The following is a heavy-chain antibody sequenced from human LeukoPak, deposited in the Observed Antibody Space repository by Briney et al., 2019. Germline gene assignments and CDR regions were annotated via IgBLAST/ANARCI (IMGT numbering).Heavy chain of an antibody. J-gene: IGHJ4*02. Sequence: EASVKVSCKASGGTFSSYAISWVRQAPGQGLEWMGGIIPIFGTANYAQKFQGRVTITADESTSTAYMELSSLRSEDTAVYYCARAPGQLRTYYFDYWGQGTLVTVSS. CDR3: ARAPGQLRTYYFDY. V-gene: IGHV1-69*13. D-gene: IGHD6-6*01. CDR2: IIPIFGTA. CDR1: GGTFSSYA.